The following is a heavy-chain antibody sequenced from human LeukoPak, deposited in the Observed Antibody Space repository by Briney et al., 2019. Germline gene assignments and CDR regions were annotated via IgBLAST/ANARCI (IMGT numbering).Heavy chain of an antibody. D-gene: IGHD3-3*01. Sequence: GGSLRLSCAASGFTFSSYAMGWVRQTPGKGLEWVSSISGSGGSTNYADSVTGRFTISRGNSNNTLYLQMNSLRADDTAVYYCAKDALRFLEWYLGYFDLWGRGTLVTVSS. CDR3: AKDALRFLEWYLGYFDL. J-gene: IGHJ2*01. CDR1: GFTFSSYA. CDR2: ISGSGGST. V-gene: IGHV3-23*01.